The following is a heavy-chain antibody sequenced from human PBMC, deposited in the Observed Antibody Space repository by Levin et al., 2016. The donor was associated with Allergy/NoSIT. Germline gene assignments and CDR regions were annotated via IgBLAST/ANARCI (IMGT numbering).Heavy chain of an antibody. Sequence: SETLSLTCTVSGGSISSSSYYWGWIRQPPGKGLEWIGSIYYSGSTYYNPSLKSRVTISVDTSKNQFSLKLSSVTAADTAVYYCARRAVTKKSGGWYFDLWGRGTLVTVSS. CDR2: IYYSGST. CDR1: GGSISSSSYY. CDR3: ARRAVTKKSGGWYFDL. D-gene: IGHD4-17*01. V-gene: IGHV4-39*01. J-gene: IGHJ2*01.